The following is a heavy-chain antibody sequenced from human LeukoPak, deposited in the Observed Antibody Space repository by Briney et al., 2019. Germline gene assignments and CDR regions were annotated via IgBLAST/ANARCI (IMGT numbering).Heavy chain of an antibody. J-gene: IGHJ3*02. V-gene: IGHV3-23*01. CDR1: GFTFSSYA. CDR3: ARARSSYGYGDAFDI. D-gene: IGHD5-18*01. Sequence: GGSLRLSCAASGFTFSSYAMSWVRQSPGKGLEWVSGIGGYDGSTYYADSLKGRFTISRDNSKNTLYLQMNSLRAEDTAVYYCARARSSYGYGDAFDIWGQGTMVTVSS. CDR2: IGGYDGST.